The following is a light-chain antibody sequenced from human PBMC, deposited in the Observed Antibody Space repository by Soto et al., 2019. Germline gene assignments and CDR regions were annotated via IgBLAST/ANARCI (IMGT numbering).Light chain of an antibody. CDR1: QSLRSRC. CDR2: DAS. Sequence: ENVLRQSPATLSLSPRKRATLSCEASQSLRSRCLAWYQQKPGLAPRLLIYDASSRSTSIPDRFSGSGSGTDFTLTISRLEPEDFAVYNCQQYGSSPYTFGQGTKLEIK. CDR3: QQYGSSPYT. J-gene: IGKJ2*01. V-gene: IGKV3D-20*01.